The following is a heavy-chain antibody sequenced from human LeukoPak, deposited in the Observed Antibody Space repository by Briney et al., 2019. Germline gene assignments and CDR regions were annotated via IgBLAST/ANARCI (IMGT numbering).Heavy chain of an antibody. CDR3: ARASVGLARDLDY. J-gene: IGHJ4*02. CDR2: IYYSGST. Sequence: KPSETLSLTCAVYGGSFSGYYWSWIRQPPGKGLEWIGYIYYSGSTNYNPSLKSRVTISVDTSKNQFSLKLSSVTAADTAVYYCARASVGLARDLDYWGQGTLVTVSS. D-gene: IGHD6-6*01. CDR1: GGSFSGYY. V-gene: IGHV4-59*01.